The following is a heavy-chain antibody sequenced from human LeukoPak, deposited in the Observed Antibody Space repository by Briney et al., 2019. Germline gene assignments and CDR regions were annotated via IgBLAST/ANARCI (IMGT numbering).Heavy chain of an antibody. Sequence: PSETLSLTCAVHGGSFSGYYWSWIRQPPGKGLEWIGEINHSGSTNYNPSLKSRVTISVDASRNQFSLKLSSVTAADTAVYYCARDGGFRWFDPWGQGNLVTVSS. V-gene: IGHV4-34*01. J-gene: IGHJ5*02. CDR2: INHSGST. CDR3: ARDGGFRWFDP. CDR1: GGSFSGYY.